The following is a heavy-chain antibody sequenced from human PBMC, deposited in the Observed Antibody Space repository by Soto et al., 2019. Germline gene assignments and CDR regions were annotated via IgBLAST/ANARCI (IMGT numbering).Heavy chain of an antibody. D-gene: IGHD3-16*02. CDR2: IYYSGST. J-gene: IGHJ5*02. V-gene: IGHV4-59*01. CDR3: ARGIAAAGTEDYYYIWGSYRGNWFDP. Sequence: SETLSLTCTVSGGSISSYYWSWIRQPPGKGLEWIGYIYYSGSTNYNPSLKSQVTISVDTSKNQFSLKLSSVTAADTAVYYCARGIAAAGTEDYYYIWGSYRGNWFDPWGQGTLVTVSS. CDR1: GGSISSYY.